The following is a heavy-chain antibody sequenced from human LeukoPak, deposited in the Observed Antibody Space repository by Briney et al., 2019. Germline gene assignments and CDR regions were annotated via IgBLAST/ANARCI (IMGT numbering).Heavy chain of an antibody. D-gene: IGHD1-26*01. CDR1: GGSFSSSA. V-gene: IGHV1-69*05. CDR2: TIPLFGTT. CDR3: ARGSYEDVGYYYYFYMDV. Sequence: SVKVSCKASGGSFSSSAISWVRQAPGQGLEWMGGTIPLFGTTNYAQKFQGRVTITTDESPSTAYMELSSLTSEDTAVYYCARGSYEDVGYYYYFYMDVWGKGTTVTVS. J-gene: IGHJ6*03.